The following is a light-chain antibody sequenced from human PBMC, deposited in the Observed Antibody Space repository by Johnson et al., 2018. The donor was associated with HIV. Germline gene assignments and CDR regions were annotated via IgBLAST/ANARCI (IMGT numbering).Light chain of an antibody. Sequence: QSALTQPPSVSAAPGPKVTISCSGSSSNIGNNYVSWYQQLPGTASKLLIHENNKRPSGIPDRFSGSKSGTSATLRITGLQTGDQADYYCGTWDSSLSAYVFGTGTKVTVL. CDR1: SSNIGNNY. V-gene: IGLV1-51*02. CDR3: GTWDSSLSAYV. CDR2: ENN. J-gene: IGLJ1*01.